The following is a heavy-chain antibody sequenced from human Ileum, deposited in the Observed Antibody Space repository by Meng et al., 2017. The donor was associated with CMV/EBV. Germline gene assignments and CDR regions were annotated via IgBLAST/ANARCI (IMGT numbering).Heavy chain of an antibody. J-gene: IGHJ4*02. Sequence: SETLSLTCTVSGVSINSYYWNWIRQSPGKGLEWIGYLYYTGSPNYNPSLESRVTISIDTSKNQFSLRLNSVTAADTAVYYCARSRGYNLYYFDYWGQGAVVTVSS. CDR1: GVSINSYY. CDR3: ARSRGYNLYYFDY. V-gene: IGHV4-59*01. CDR2: LYYTGSP. D-gene: IGHD5-24*01.